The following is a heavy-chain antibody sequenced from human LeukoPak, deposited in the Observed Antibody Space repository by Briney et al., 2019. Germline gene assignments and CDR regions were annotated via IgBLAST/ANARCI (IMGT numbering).Heavy chain of an antibody. CDR2: MNPNSGNT. D-gene: IGHD3-10*01. CDR3: ARALYYYGSGSYSPDY. Sequence: ASVKVSCKASGYTFTSYDINWVRQATGQGLEWMGWMNPNSGNTGYAQKFQGRVTMTRNTSISTAYMELSSLRSEDTAVYYCARALYYYGSGSYSPDYWGQGTLVTVSS. V-gene: IGHV1-8*01. J-gene: IGHJ4*02. CDR1: GYTFTSYD.